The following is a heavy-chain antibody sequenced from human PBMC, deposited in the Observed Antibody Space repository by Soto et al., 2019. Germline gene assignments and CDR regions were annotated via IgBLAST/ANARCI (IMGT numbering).Heavy chain of an antibody. V-gene: IGHV3-30*18. D-gene: IGHD5-12*01. Sequence: QVQLVESGGGVVQPGRSLRLSCAASGFTFSSYGMHWVRQAPGKGLEWVAVISYDGSNKYYADSVKGRFTISRDNSKKTADLQMNRLRPEVTAVYSCAKDKGMATIYWYFDLWGRGTLVTVSS. CDR2: ISYDGSNK. CDR3: AKDKGMATIYWYFDL. CDR1: GFTFSSYG. J-gene: IGHJ2*01.